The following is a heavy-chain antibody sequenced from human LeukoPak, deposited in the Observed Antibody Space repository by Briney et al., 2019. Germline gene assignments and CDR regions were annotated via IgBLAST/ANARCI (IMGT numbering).Heavy chain of an antibody. CDR1: GFTVSSKY. CDR3: AREAYTGFDLEAFDC. Sequence: GGSLRLSCAASGFTVSSKYMTWVRQAPGKGLESVSVIYTSGSTYYADSVKGRFTISRDNAKSSLYLQMNSLRVEDTAVYYCAREAYTGFDLEAFDCWGQGTLVTVSS. V-gene: IGHV3-53*01. CDR2: IYTSGST. J-gene: IGHJ4*02. D-gene: IGHD5-12*01.